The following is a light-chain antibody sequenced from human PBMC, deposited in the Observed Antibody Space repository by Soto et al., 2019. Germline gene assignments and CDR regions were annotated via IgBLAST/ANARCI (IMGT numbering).Light chain of an antibody. V-gene: IGLV7-46*01. Sequence: QTVVTQEPSLTVSPGGTVTLTCGSSTGAVTSNHFPYWFQQRPGQAPRTLIYDTSNQHSWTPARFSGSLLGGKAALTLSGAQPEDEAEYCCLLAYSGGARVFGGGTKLTVL. CDR1: TGAVTSNHF. CDR3: LLAYSGGARV. CDR2: DTS. J-gene: IGLJ3*02.